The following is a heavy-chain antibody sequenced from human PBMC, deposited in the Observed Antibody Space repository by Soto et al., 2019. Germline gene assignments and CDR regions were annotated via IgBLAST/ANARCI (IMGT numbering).Heavy chain of an antibody. CDR1: GGSLSDYF. CDR3: ARGGISHWAYFYYMVV. V-gene: IGHV4-34*01. Sequence: QVQLQQWGAGLLKPSETLSLTCVVSGGSLSDYFWSWIRQPPGMALEWIGEINHLGSINYNPSLKSRVTMSVDTSKNQFSLTLNSVTAADTATYYCARGGISHWAYFYYMVVWDRGTTVTVSS. J-gene: IGHJ6*03. CDR2: INHLGSI. D-gene: IGHD2-21*01.